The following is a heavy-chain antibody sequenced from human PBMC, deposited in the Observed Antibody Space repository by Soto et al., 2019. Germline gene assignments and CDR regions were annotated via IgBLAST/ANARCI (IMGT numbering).Heavy chain of an antibody. Sequence: PGGSLRLYCAASGFTVSSNYMSWVRQAPGKGLEWVSVIYSGGSTYYADSVKGRFTISRDNSKNTRYLQMNSLRAEDTAVYYCARPVYSSYNWCDPWGQGTLVTVSS. D-gene: IGHD6-6*01. V-gene: IGHV3-53*01. J-gene: IGHJ5*02. CDR1: GFTVSSNY. CDR3: ARPVYSSYNWCDP. CDR2: IYSGGST.